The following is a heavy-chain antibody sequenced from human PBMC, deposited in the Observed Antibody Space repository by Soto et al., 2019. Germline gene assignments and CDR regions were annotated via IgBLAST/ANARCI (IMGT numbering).Heavy chain of an antibody. D-gene: IGHD3-22*01. CDR2: ISSSSSYI. CDR3: ARRTSYDSSGYYCY. CDR1: GFTFSSYS. J-gene: IGHJ4*02. Sequence: EVQLVESGGGLVKPGGSLRLSCAASGFTFSSYSMNWVRQAPGKGLEWVSSISSSSSYIYYAESVKGRFTISWDNAKNSRYLQMNSLRSEDTAVYYCARRTSYDSSGYYCYWGQGTLVTVSS. V-gene: IGHV3-21*01.